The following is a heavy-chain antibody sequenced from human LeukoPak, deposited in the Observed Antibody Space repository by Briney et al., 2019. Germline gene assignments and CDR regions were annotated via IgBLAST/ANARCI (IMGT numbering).Heavy chain of an antibody. CDR2: INHSGST. J-gene: IGHJ4*02. Sequence: SETLSLTCAVYGGSFSGYYWSWIRQPPGKGPEWIGEINHSGSTNYNPSLKSGVTISVDTSKNQFSLKLSSVTAADTAVYYCARAHSYCSSTSCYRYFDYWGQGTLVTVSS. CDR3: ARAHSYCSSTSCYRYFDY. CDR1: GGSFSGYY. D-gene: IGHD2-2*01. V-gene: IGHV4-34*01.